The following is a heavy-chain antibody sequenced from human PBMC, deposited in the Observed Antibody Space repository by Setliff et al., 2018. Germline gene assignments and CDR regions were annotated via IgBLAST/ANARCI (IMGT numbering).Heavy chain of an antibody. D-gene: IGHD2-21*01. V-gene: IGHV3-7*01. J-gene: IGHJ4*02. CDR3: ARGGDYCGGECYIPPPDSY. CDR2: INQDRSEK. CDR1: GFTFSSYW. Sequence: GGSLRLSCAASGFTFSSYWMSWVRQAPGKGLEWVANINQDRSEKYYVDSVRGRFTISRDISKNTLYLQMNSLRPEDTAVYYCARGGDYCGGECYIPPPDSYWGQGTLVTVSS.